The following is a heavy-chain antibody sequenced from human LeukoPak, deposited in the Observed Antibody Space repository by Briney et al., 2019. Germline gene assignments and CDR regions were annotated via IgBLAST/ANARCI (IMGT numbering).Heavy chain of an antibody. V-gene: IGHV4-4*09. J-gene: IGHJ6*03. CDR1: GDSVSSYY. D-gene: IGHD3-10*01. CDR2: IYSSGST. Sequence: SETLSLTCTVSGDSVSSYYWSWIRQPPGKGLEWIGYIYSSGSTNYNPSLKSRVSISGDTSKNQISLRLSSVSAADTAVYYCARLLLEDYYYMDVWGKGTTVTVSS. CDR3: ARLLLEDYYYMDV.